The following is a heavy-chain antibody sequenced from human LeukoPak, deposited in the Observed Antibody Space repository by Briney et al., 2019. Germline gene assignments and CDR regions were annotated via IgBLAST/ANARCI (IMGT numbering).Heavy chain of an antibody. CDR2: IYYNGST. D-gene: IGHD6-13*01. J-gene: IGHJ1*01. V-gene: IGHV4-31*03. CDR1: GGSISSGGYY. Sequence: SETLSLTCTVSGGSISSGGYYWTWMRQHPGKGLEWIGYIYYNGSTYYNPPLKSRVTISVDTSKNQFSLKLTSVTAADTAVYYCAKGIAAAGTPAEYFQHWGQGTLVTVSS. CDR3: AKGIAAAGTPAEYFQH.